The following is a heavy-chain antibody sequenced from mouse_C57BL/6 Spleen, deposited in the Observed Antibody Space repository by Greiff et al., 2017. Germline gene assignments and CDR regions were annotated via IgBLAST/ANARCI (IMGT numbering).Heavy chain of an antibody. V-gene: IGHV5-6*01. D-gene: IGHD1-1*01. Sequence: EVMLVESGGDLVKPGGSLKLSCAASGFTFSSYGMSWVRQTPDKRLEWVATISSGGSYTYYPDSVKGRFTISRDNAKNTLYLQMSSLKSEDTAMYYCARHDPYYYGSYWYFDVWGTGTTVTVSS. CDR3: ARHDPYYYGSYWYFDV. J-gene: IGHJ1*03. CDR1: GFTFSSYG. CDR2: ISSGGSYT.